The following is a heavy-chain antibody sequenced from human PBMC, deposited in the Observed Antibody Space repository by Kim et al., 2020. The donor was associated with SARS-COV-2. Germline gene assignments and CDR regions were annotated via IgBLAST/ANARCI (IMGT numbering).Heavy chain of an antibody. V-gene: IGHV4-59*09. D-gene: IGHD3-9*01. Sequence: TKYNPSLISRFTMSIDTSKNQFSLKLTSMTAADTSMYYCAKGGATAWLMGDWGQGTLVTVSS. CDR3: AKGGATAWLMGD. CDR2: T. J-gene: IGHJ4*02.